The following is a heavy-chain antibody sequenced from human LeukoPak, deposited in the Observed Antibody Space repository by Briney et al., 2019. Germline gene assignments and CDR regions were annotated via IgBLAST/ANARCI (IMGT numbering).Heavy chain of an antibody. CDR3: ARAYSSSWYWRLPTTGHYYMDV. Sequence: SETLSLTCTVSGGSISSGSYYWSWIRQPAGKGLEWIGRIYTSGSTNYNPSLKSRVTISVDTSKNQFSLKLSSVTAADTAVYYCARAYSSSWYWRLPTTGHYYMDVWGKGTTVTISS. CDR1: GGSISSGSYY. CDR2: IYTSGST. J-gene: IGHJ6*03. D-gene: IGHD6-13*01. V-gene: IGHV4-61*02.